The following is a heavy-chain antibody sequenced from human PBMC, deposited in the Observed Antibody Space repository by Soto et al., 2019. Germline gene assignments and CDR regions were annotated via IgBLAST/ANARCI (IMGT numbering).Heavy chain of an antibody. CDR2: VSAYNGNT. V-gene: IGHV1-18*01. Sequence: QVQLVQSGAEVKKPGASVKVSCKASGYTFSSYGISWVRQAPGQRLVWFGWVSAYNGNTKYAQKFQGRVTMATDTSPSAAYVELRSLRSDDTAVYYCAREPNFFAYWGQGTLVTAAS. CDR3: AREPNFFAY. CDR1: GYTFSSYG. J-gene: IGHJ4*02.